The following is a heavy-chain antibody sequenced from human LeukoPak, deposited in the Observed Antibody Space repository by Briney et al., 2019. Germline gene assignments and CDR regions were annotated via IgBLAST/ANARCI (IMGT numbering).Heavy chain of an antibody. CDR1: GFTFSSYA. J-gene: IGHJ4*02. D-gene: IGHD3-3*01. Sequence: GGSLRLSCAASGFTFSSYAMSWVRQAPGKGLEWVSAISGSGGSTYYADSVKGRFTVSRDNSKNTLYLQMNSLRAEDTAVYYCAKDLDLAPYYFDYWGQGTLVTVSS. CDR3: AKDLDLAPYYFDY. V-gene: IGHV3-23*01. CDR2: ISGSGGST.